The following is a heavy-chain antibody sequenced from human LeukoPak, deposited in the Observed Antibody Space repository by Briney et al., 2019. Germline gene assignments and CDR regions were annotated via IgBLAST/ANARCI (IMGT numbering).Heavy chain of an antibody. CDR2: IYYSGNT. V-gene: IGHV4-39*01. J-gene: IGHJ4*02. CDR1: GVSISGSRYF. D-gene: IGHD3-10*01. CDR3: ARLKEGIDY. Sequence: SETLSLTCAVSGVSISGSRYFWGRIRQPPGKGLEWIGSIYYSGNTYYNPSLKSRVTISVDTSKNQFSLKLSSVTAAITAVYYCARLKEGIDYRGQGTLVTVSS.